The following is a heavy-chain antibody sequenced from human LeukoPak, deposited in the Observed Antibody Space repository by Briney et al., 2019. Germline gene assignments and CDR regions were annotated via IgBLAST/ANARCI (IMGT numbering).Heavy chain of an antibody. CDR3: ARGIAAASDI. J-gene: IGHJ3*02. CDR1: GFTFSSYA. CDR2: IYYSGST. Sequence: GSLRLSCAASGFTFSSYAMSWVRQAAGKGLEWIGSIYYSGSTYYNPSLKSRVTISVDTSKNQFSLKLSSVTAADTAVYYCARGIAAASDIWGQGTMVTVSS. D-gene: IGHD6-13*01. V-gene: IGHV4-39*01.